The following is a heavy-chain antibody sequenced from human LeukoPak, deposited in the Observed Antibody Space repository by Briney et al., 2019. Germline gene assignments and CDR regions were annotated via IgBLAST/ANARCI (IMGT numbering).Heavy chain of an antibody. Sequence: SETLSLTCTVSGGSISSYYWSWIRQPPGKGLEWIGYIYYSGSTNYNPSLKSRVTISVDTSKNQFSLKLSSVTAADPAVYYWARGGPAAHDYWGQGTLVTVSS. CDR3: ARGGPAAHDY. D-gene: IGHD2-2*01. CDR1: GGSISSYY. CDR2: IYYSGST. J-gene: IGHJ4*02. V-gene: IGHV4-59*01.